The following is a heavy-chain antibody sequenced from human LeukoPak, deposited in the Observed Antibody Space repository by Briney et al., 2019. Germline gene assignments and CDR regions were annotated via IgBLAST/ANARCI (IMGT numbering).Heavy chain of an antibody. CDR2: ISSSSSYI. V-gene: IGHV3-21*01. D-gene: IGHD5-18*01. Sequence: GSLRLSCAASGFTFSSYSMNWVRQAPGKGLEWVSSISSSSSYIYYADSVKGRFTISRDNAKNSLYLQMNSLRAEDTAVYYCASPDVDTAMVDWGQGTLVTVSS. CDR1: GFTFSSYS. J-gene: IGHJ4*02. CDR3: ASPDVDTAMVD.